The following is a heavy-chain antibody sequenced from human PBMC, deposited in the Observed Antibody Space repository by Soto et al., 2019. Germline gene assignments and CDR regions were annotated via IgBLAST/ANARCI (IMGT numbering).Heavy chain of an antibody. CDR3: ARDAEVVAATAEDY. V-gene: IGHV1-8*01. CDR2: MNPNSGNT. D-gene: IGHD2-15*01. CDR1: GYTFTSYD. Sequence: ASVKVSCKASGYTFTSYDINWVRQATGQGLEWMGWMNPNSGNTGYAQKFQGRVTMTRNTSISTAYMELSSLRSEDTAVYYCARDAEVVAATAEDYWGQGTLVTVSS. J-gene: IGHJ4*02.